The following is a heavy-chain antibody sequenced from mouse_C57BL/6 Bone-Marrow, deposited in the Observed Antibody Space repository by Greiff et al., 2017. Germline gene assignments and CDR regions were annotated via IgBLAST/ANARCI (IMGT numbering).Heavy chain of an antibody. CDR3: AREGLITTVVAPRFAY. V-gene: IGHV1-59*01. Sequence: QVQLQQPGAELVRPGTSVKLSCKASGYTFTSYWMHWVKQRPGQGLAWIGVIDPSDSYTTYNQKFKGKAKLTVDPSSSTAYMQLSSLTSEDSAFYDCAREGLITTVVAPRFAYWGQGTLVTVSA. J-gene: IGHJ3*01. D-gene: IGHD1-1*01. CDR2: IDPSDSYT. CDR1: GYTFTSYW.